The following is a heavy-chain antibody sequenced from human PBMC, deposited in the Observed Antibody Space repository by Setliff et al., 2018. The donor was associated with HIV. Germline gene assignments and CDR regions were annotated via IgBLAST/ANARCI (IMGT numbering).Heavy chain of an antibody. J-gene: IGHJ3*02. CDR1: GGSISSGTYF. D-gene: IGHD3-22*01. V-gene: IGHV4-61*09. CDR2: IHTSGNA. Sequence: SETLSLTCTVSGGSISSGTYFWSWIRQPAGKGLEWIGHIHTSGNANYNPSLNSRVTISVDTSKNHFSLKLSSVTAADTAVYYCARQPHDFDSSGYYGDAFDIWGQGTMVTVSS. CDR3: ARQPHDFDSSGYYGDAFDI.